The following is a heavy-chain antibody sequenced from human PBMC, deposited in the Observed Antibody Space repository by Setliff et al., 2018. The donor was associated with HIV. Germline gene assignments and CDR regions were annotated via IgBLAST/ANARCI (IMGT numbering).Heavy chain of an antibody. CDR3: TRTSRAAY. D-gene: IGHD6-25*01. Sequence: GGSLRLSCVASGFTFSDYSMDWVRQAPGKGLEWVSYINNISSTISYADSVKGRFTISRDNAKSSLYLQMNSLRAEDTAVYYCTRTSRAAYWGRGTLVTVSS. CDR1: GFTFSDYS. CDR2: INNISSTI. J-gene: IGHJ4*02. V-gene: IGHV3-48*01.